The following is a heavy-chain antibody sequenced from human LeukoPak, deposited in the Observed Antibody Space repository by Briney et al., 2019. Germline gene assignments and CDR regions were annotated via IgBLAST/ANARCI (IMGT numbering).Heavy chain of an antibody. CDR3: AKAWETKQHYYYGMEV. D-gene: IGHD1-26*01. CDR2: IWSDGSNK. J-gene: IGHJ6*02. Sequence: GGSLRLSCAASGFTFSSYAMSWVRQAPGKGLEWVAVIWSDGSNKYYADSVKGRFTISRDNSGNTLYLQMNSLRAEDTAEYYCAKAWETKQHYYYGMEVWGQGTTVIVSS. V-gene: IGHV3-33*06. CDR1: GFTFSSYA.